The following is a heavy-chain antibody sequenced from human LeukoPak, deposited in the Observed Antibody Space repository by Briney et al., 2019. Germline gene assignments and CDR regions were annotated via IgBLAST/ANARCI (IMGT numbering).Heavy chain of an antibody. D-gene: IGHD3-3*01. CDR2: IHHDGRI. CDR1: GGSIDSTNW. V-gene: IGHV4/OR15-8*01. CDR3: AVRAIFGVVIIDY. J-gene: IGHJ4*02. Sequence: PSETLSLTCDVSGGSIDSTNWWNWVRQPPGKGLEWIGEIHHDGRINYNPSLKSRVTLSVDKSKNQFSLRLNSVTAADTAVYYCAVRAIFGVVIIDYWGQGTLVTVSS.